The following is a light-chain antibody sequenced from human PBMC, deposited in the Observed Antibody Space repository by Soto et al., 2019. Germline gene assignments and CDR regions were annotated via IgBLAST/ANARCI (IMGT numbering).Light chain of an antibody. CDR3: QQYATSHRA. Sequence: EIVLTQSPGTLSLSPGERATLSCRASQSVSSNYLAWYQQKPGQAPRLLIYGASSRATDIPDRFSGSGSGTDFTLTIIRLEPEDFAVYFCQQYATSHRAFGQGTKVEIK. CDR2: GAS. J-gene: IGKJ1*01. V-gene: IGKV3-20*01. CDR1: QSVSSNY.